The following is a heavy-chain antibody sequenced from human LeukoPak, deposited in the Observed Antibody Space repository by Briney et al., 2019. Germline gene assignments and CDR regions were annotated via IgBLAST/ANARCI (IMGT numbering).Heavy chain of an antibody. D-gene: IGHD4-23*01. V-gene: IGHV3-23*01. Sequence: GGSLRLSCAASGFTFSSYAMTWVRQAPGKGLEWVSSISVNGGTTYYADSVKGRFTISRDSSKNTLYLQMDSLRAEDTAVYYCVKGGGNVRRYFEYWGQGTLVTVSS. CDR2: ISVNGGTT. CDR3: VKGGGNVRRYFEY. J-gene: IGHJ4*02. CDR1: GFTFSSYA.